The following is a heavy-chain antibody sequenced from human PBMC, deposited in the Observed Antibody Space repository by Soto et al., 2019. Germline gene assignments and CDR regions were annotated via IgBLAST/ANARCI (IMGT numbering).Heavy chain of an antibody. V-gene: IGHV1-69*13. Sequence: GASLKVSCKASGGTFSSYAISWVRQAPGQGLEWMGGIIPIFGTANYAQKFQGRVTITADESTSTAYMELSSLRSEDTAVYYCASDIGRDAFDIWGQGTMVTVSS. J-gene: IGHJ3*02. CDR2: IIPIFGTA. D-gene: IGHD2-15*01. CDR3: ASDIGRDAFDI. CDR1: GGTFSSYA.